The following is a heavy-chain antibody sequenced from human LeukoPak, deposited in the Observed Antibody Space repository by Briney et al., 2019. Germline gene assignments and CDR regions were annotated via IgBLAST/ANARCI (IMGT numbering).Heavy chain of an antibody. Sequence: SETLSLTCTVSGGSISSYYWSWIRQPAGKGLEWIGRIYTSGSTNYNPSLKSRVTMSVDTSKNQISLKLSSVTAADTAVYYCARGSMVRGVTSQYAFDIWGQGTMVTVSS. CDR3: ARGSMVRGVTSQYAFDI. V-gene: IGHV4-4*07. J-gene: IGHJ3*02. CDR1: GGSISSYY. CDR2: IYTSGST. D-gene: IGHD3-10*01.